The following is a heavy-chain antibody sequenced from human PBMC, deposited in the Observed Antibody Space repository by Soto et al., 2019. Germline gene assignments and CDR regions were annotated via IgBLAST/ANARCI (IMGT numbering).Heavy chain of an antibody. CDR3: AKATATGGGAFDI. Sequence: LRLSCAASGFICSSYDMSWVRQAPGKGLEWVSTILVDGRTFYVDSVKGRFTISRDSSQNTVYLHMNSLSAGDTALYYCAKATATGGGAFDIWGQGTMVTVSS. CDR1: GFICSSYD. D-gene: IGHD2-8*02. V-gene: IGHV3-23*01. J-gene: IGHJ3*02. CDR2: ILVDGRT.